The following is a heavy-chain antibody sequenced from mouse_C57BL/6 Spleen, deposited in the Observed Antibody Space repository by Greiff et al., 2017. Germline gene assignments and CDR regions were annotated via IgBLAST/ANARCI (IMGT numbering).Heavy chain of an antibody. CDR3: AILYYGNSYYFDY. J-gene: IGHJ2*01. V-gene: IGHV5-6*02. Sequence: EVKLEESGGDLVKPGGSLQLSCAASGFTFSSYGMSWVRPTPDKRLEWVATLSSGGSYTYYPHSVKGRFTISRDNAKNTLYLQMSSLKSEDTAMYYGAILYYGNSYYFDYWGQGTTLTVSS. D-gene: IGHD2-1*01. CDR2: LSSGGSYT. CDR1: GFTFSSYG.